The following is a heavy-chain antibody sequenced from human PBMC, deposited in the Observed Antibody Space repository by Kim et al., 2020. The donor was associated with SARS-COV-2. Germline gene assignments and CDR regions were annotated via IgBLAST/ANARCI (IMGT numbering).Heavy chain of an antibody. J-gene: IGHJ3*02. V-gene: IGHV3-23*01. D-gene: IGHD6-13*01. CDR3: AKDQAAAGTYAFDI. Sequence: ADSVKGRFTISRDNSTTTLYLQMNSLRAEDTAVYYCAKDQAAAGTYAFDIWGQGTMVTVSS.